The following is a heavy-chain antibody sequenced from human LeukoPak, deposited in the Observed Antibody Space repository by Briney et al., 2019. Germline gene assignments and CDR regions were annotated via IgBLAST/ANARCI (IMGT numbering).Heavy chain of an antibody. J-gene: IGHJ4*02. D-gene: IGHD2-2*01. Sequence: KSGGSLSLSYAASGFTLSSSSINCVRQDPGKWLEWVSSISTSSNYIYYADSVKGRFTISRDNAKNSLYLQMNSLRAEDTAVYFCARTLGYCSTASCSKEDSWGQGTLVTVSS. CDR2: ISTSSNYI. CDR3: ARTLGYCSTASCSKEDS. V-gene: IGHV3-21*01. CDR1: GFTLSSSS.